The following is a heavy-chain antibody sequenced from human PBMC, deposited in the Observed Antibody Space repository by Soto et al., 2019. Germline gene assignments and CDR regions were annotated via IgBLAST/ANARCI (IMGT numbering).Heavy chain of an antibody. CDR1: GFTFSSYG. V-gene: IGHV3-33*01. CDR2: IWYDGSNK. CDR3: AREQVAAAGKPFDY. J-gene: IGHJ4*02. D-gene: IGHD6-13*01. Sequence: QVQLVESGGGVVQPGRSLRLSCAASGFTFSSYGMHWVRKAPGKGLEWVAVIWYDGSNKYYADSVKGRFTISRDNSKNTLYLQMNSLRAEDTAVYYCAREQVAAAGKPFDYLGQGTLVTGSS.